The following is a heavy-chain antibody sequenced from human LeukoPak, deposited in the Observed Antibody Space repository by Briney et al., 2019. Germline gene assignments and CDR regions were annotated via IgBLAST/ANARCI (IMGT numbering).Heavy chain of an antibody. J-gene: IGHJ4*02. D-gene: IGHD6-13*01. V-gene: IGHV1-46*01. Sequence: ASVKVSCTASGYTFTSYYMHWVRQAPGQGLEWMGLINPSGGSTSYAEKFQGRVTMTRDMSTSTVHMELSSLRSEDTAVYYRAREPGIAGRYYFDYWGQGTLVTVSS. CDR3: AREPGIAGRYYFDY. CDR2: INPSGGST. CDR1: GYTFTSYY.